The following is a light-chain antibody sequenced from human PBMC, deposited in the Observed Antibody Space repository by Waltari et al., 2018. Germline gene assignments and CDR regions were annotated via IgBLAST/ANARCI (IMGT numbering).Light chain of an antibody. CDR2: DVT. CDR3: CSYAGGSYV. J-gene: IGLJ1*01. V-gene: IGLV2-8*01. CDR1: NSDVGAYNY. Sequence: QSVLTQPPSATGSPGQSVTISCTGPNSDVGAYNYVSWYQQHPGKVPKLFIYDVTKRPSGVPDRFSGSRSGTTASLTISGLQPEDEADYYCCSYAGGSYVFGTGTKVTVL.